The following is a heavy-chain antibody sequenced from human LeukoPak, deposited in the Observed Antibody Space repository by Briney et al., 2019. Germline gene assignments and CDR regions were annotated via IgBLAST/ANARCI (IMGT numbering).Heavy chain of an antibody. CDR2: IYTSGST. J-gene: IGHJ6*03. V-gene: IGHV4-4*07. CDR1: GGSISSYY. Sequence: SETLSLTCTVSGGSISSYYWSWLRQPAGKGLEWIGRIYTSGSTNYNPSLKSRVTISVDTSKNQFSLKLSSVTAADTAVYYCARYFSQWLGNYYYYYMDVWGKGTTVTVSS. CDR3: ARYFSQWLGNYYYYYMDV. D-gene: IGHD6-19*01.